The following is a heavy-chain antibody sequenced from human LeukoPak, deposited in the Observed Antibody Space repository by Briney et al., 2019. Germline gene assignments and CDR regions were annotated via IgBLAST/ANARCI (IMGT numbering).Heavy chain of an antibody. J-gene: IGHJ4*02. CDR1: GITLSNYG. V-gene: IGHV3-23*01. CDR3: AKRGVVIRVILVGFHKEAYYFDS. D-gene: IGHD3-22*01. CDR2: ISDSGGRT. Sequence: GGSLRLSCAVSGITLSNYGMSWVRQAPGKGLEWVAGISDSGGRTNYADSVKGRFTISRDNPKNTLYLQKNSLRAEDTAVYFCAKRGVVIRVILVGFHKEAYYFDSWGQGALVTVSS.